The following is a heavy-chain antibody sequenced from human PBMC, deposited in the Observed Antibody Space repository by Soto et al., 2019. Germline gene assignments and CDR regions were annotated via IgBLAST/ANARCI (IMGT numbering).Heavy chain of an antibody. CDR1: GGSISSSSYY. J-gene: IGHJ6*02. CDR3: ARLGATKNYYYGVDV. Sequence: QLRLQESGPGLVKPSETLTLTCTVSGGSISSSSYYWGWIRQPPGKGLEWIGTIYYSGSTYYNPSLKSRVTISVDTSKNQFSLKLGSVTAADTAVYHCARLGATKNYYYGVDVWGQGTTVTVSS. D-gene: IGHD1-26*01. CDR2: IYYSGST. V-gene: IGHV4-39*01.